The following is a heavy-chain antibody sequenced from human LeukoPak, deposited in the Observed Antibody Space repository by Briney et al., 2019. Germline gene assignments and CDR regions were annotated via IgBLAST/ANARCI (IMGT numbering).Heavy chain of an antibody. J-gene: IGHJ4*02. CDR2: IYYSGST. Sequence: PSETLSLTYSVSGGSISSSSHYWGWIRQPPGKGLEWIGSIYYSGSTYYNPSLKSRVTISVDTSKNQFSLKLTSVTAADTAVYYCGRHSSLGSGYYYWGQGTLVTVSS. D-gene: IGHD3-3*01. CDR3: GRHSSLGSGYYY. V-gene: IGHV4-39*01. CDR1: GGSISSSSHY.